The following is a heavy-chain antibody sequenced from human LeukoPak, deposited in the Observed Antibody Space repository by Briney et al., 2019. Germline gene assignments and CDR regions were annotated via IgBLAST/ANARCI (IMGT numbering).Heavy chain of an antibody. CDR1: GYTLTELS. J-gene: IGHJ4*02. CDR2: FDPEDGET. D-gene: IGHD6-19*01. Sequence: ASVKASCKVSGYTLTELSMHWVRQAPGKGLEWMGGFDPEDGETIYAQKFQGRVTMTEDTSTDTAYMELSSLRSEDTAVYYCATSSYSSGWYDGVWFDYWGQGTLVTVSS. CDR3: ATSSYSSGWYDGVWFDY. V-gene: IGHV1-24*01.